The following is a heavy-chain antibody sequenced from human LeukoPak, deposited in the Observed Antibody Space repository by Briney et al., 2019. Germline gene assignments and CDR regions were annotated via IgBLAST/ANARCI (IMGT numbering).Heavy chain of an antibody. CDR2: ITTYNGKT. J-gene: IGHJ4*02. CDR3: ARVLGYDYVWGSYRY. V-gene: IGHV1-18*01. CDR1: GYTFSSYG. Sequence: ASVKVSCKASGYTFSSYGINWVRQAPGQGLEWMGWITTYNGKTNYVQKLQGRITMTTDTSTSTAYMELRSLRSDDTAVYYCARVLGYDYVWGSYRYWGQGTLVTVSS. D-gene: IGHD3-16*02.